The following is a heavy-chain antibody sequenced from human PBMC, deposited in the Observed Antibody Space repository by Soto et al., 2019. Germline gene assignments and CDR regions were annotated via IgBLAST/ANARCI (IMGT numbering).Heavy chain of an antibody. CDR1: VFTFSSYE. Sequence: GSLRLSCATSVFTFSSYEMNWVRQAPGKGLEWVSYISSSGSTIYYADSVKGRFTISRDNAKNSLYLQMDSLRAEDTAVYYCARDQEAGSFFPYYYGMDVWGQGTTVTVS. CDR2: ISSSGSTI. CDR3: ARDQEAGSFFPYYYGMDV. D-gene: IGHD6-13*01. J-gene: IGHJ6*02. V-gene: IGHV3-48*03.